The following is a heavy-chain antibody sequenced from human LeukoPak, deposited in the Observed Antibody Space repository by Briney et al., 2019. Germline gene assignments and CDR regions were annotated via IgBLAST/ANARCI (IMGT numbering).Heavy chain of an antibody. Sequence: GESLKISCKGSGYSFTSYWIGWVRQMPGEGLEWMGIIYPGDSDTRYSPSFQGQVTISADKSISTAYLQWSSLKASDTAMYYCARHIDHYYDSSGYYWFDYWGQGTLVTVSS. CDR2: IYPGDSDT. CDR3: ARHIDHYYDSSGYYWFDY. V-gene: IGHV5-51*01. J-gene: IGHJ4*02. CDR1: GYSFTSYW. D-gene: IGHD3-22*01.